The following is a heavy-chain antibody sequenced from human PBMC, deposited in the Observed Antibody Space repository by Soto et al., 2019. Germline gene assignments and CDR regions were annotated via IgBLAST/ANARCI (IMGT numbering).Heavy chain of an antibody. CDR2: ISGSGGST. Sequence: GGSLRLSCAASGFTFSSYAMSWVRQAPGEGLEWVSAISGSGGSTYYADSVKGRFTISRDNSKNTLYLQMNSLRAEDTAVYYCAKSGQNYYYYGMDVWGQGTTVTVSS. J-gene: IGHJ6*02. CDR3: AKSGQNYYYYGMDV. V-gene: IGHV3-23*01. CDR1: GFTFSSYA. D-gene: IGHD3-10*01.